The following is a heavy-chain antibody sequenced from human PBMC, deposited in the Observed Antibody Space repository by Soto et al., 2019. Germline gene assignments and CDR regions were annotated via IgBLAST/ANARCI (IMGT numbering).Heavy chain of an antibody. CDR2: ITDTGGDT. CDR3: ARGSKDSYQGSRIFEF. J-gene: IGHJ4*02. Sequence: GGSLRLSCVASGFTFGSRAMSWVRQAPGEGLEWVSTITDTGGDTKYADSVRGRFTISRDNSKNTLYLQMSSLRAEDSAVYYCARGSKDSYQGSRIFEFWGRGTLVTV. V-gene: IGHV3-23*01. D-gene: IGHD3-10*01. CDR1: GFTFGSRA.